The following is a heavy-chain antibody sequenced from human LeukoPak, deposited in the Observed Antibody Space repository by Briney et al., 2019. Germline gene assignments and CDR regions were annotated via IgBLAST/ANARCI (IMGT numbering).Heavy chain of an antibody. J-gene: IGHJ4*02. V-gene: IGHV3-23*01. CDR3: AEEKDFCSGGSCTYYFDY. Sequence: PGGSLRLSCAASGFTFSSYAMSWVRQAPGKGLEWVSAISGSGGSTYYADSVKGRFTISRDNSKNTLYLQMNSLRAEDTAVYYCAEEKDFCSGGSCTYYFDYWGQGTLVTVSS. D-gene: IGHD2-15*01. CDR1: GFTFSSYA. CDR2: ISGSGGST.